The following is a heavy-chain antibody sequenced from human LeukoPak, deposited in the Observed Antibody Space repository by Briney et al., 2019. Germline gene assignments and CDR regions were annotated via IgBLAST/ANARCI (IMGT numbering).Heavy chain of an antibody. CDR3: AKAPSHYDFWSGYYYFDY. V-gene: IGHV3-9*01. CDR1: GFTFDDYA. J-gene: IGHJ4*02. Sequence: GGSLRLSRAASGFTFDDYAMHWVRQAPGKGLEWVSGISWNSGSIGYADSVKGRFTISRDNAKNSLYLQMNSLRAEDTALYYCAKAPSHYDFWSGYYYFDYWGQGTLVTVSS. CDR2: ISWNSGSI. D-gene: IGHD3-3*01.